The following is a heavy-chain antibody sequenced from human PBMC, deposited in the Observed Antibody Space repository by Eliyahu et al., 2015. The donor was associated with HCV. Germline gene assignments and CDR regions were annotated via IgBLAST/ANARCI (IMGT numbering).Heavy chain of an antibody. J-gene: IGHJ5*02. CDR1: GGSITTYY. D-gene: IGHD6-19*01. V-gene: IGHV4-59*01. Sequence: QVQLQESGPGLVKPSETLSLTCTVSGGSITTYYWSWIRQPPGKGLEWIGYIHYSGSTNYHPSLKXRVTMSVDTSKNQFSLNLTSVTAADTAVYYCASGGGGIAVAGTGGWFDPWGQGTLVTVSS. CDR2: IHYSGST. CDR3: ASGGGGIAVAGTGGWFDP.